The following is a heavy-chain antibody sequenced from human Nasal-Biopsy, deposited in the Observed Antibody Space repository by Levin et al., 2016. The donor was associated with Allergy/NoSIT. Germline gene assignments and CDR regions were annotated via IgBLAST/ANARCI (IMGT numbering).Heavy chain of an antibody. CDR3: AGDGSSWERADY. J-gene: IGHJ4*02. CDR2: VYYSGST. CDR1: GASITKYY. V-gene: IGHV4-59*01. D-gene: IGHD2-2*01. Sequence: SETLSLTCTVSGASITKYYWSWIRQPPGKGLEWIGYVYYSGSTKYNPSLKSRVTISIDTSKNQFSLKLTSVTAADTAVYYCAGDGSSWERADYWGQGTQVIVSS.